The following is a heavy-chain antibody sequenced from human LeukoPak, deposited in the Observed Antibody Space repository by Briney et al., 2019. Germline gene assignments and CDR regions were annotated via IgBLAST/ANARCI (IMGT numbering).Heavy chain of an antibody. V-gene: IGHV3-30*03. D-gene: IGHD4-23*01. CDR3: IGYGGYSF. J-gene: IGHJ4*02. CDR1: GFTFSSQA. CDR2: ISYDGSNK. Sequence: GRSLRLSCAASGFTFSSQAMHWVRQAPGKGLEWVAVISYDGSNKYYADSVKGRFTISRDNSKNTLYLQMNSLRADDTALYYCIGYGGYSFWGQGTLVTVSS.